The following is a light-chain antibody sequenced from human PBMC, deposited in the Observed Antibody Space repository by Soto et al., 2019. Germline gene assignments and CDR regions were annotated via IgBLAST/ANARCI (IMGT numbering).Light chain of an antibody. CDR2: EVS. CDR3: SSYKSSTNPNWV. V-gene: IGLV2-14*01. J-gene: IGLJ3*02. Sequence: QSALTQPASVSGSPGQSSTSSCTGTSSDVGGYNYVSWYQQHPGKAPKLMIYEVSSRPAGVSNRFASSKSGNTASLTISGLHAEGEGDYDCSSYKSSTNPNWVFGGRTKVTLL. CDR1: SSDVGGYNY.